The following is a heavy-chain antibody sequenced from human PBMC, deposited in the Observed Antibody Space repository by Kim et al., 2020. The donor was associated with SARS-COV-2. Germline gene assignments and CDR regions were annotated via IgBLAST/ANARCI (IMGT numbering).Heavy chain of an antibody. CDR1: GYSFLTYW. V-gene: IGHV5-51*01. J-gene: IGHJ3*02. Sequence: GESLKISCKGSGYSFLTYWIGWVRQMPGKGLAWMGIIHPDNSDTRYRPSFQGQVTIPADQSISTAYPQWSRLKASDTATDYFARLKLWGSGTNDAFEIWGQGTMVTVSS. D-gene: IGHD3-10*01. CDR2: IHPDNSDT. CDR3: ARLKLWGSGTNDAFEI.